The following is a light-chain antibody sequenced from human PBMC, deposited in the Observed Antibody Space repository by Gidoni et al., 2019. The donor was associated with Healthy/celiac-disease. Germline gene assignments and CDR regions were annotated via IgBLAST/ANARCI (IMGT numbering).Light chain of an antibody. J-gene: IGKJ1*01. Sequence: IVMTQSPLSLPVTPGEPASISCRSSQSLLHSNGYNYLDWYLQKPGQSPQLLIYLGSNRASGVPDRFSGSGSGTDFTLKIRRVEAEDVGVYYCMQALQTPRTFGQGTKVEIK. CDR3: MQALQTPRT. CDR2: LGS. V-gene: IGKV2-28*01. CDR1: QSLLHSNGYNY.